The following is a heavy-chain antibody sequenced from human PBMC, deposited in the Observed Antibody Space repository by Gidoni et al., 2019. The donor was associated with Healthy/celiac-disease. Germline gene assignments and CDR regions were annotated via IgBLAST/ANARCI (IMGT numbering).Heavy chain of an antibody. D-gene: IGHD6-19*01. CDR2: ISGSGCST. V-gene: IGHV3-23*04. CDR3: AKFDGIAVADLFDY. J-gene: IGHJ4*02. CDR1: GFTFRSYA. Sequence: EVQLVESGGGLVQPGGSLRLSCAASGFTFRSYAMSWVRQAPGKGLGGVSAISGSGCSTYYADSVKGRFTISRDNSKNTLYLQMNSLRAEDTAVYYCAKFDGIAVADLFDYWGQGTLVTVSS.